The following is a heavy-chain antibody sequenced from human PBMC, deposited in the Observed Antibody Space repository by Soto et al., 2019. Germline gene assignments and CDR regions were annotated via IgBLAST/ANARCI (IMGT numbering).Heavy chain of an antibody. CDR1: GYTFTSYG. CDR3: ARVPYYDSSGMGYFDY. Sequence: GASVKVSCKASGYTFTSYGISWVRQAPGQGLEWMGWISAYNGNTNYAQKLQGRVTMTTDTSTSTAYMELRSLRSDDTAVYYCARVPYYDSSGMGYFDYWGQGTLVTVSS. D-gene: IGHD3-22*01. CDR2: ISAYNGNT. J-gene: IGHJ4*02. V-gene: IGHV1-18*01.